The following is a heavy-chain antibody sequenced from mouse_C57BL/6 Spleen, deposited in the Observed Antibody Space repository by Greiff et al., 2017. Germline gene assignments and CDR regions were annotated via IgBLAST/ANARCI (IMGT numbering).Heavy chain of an antibody. J-gene: IGHJ1*03. CDR3: AREDKDFDV. CDR2: IDPSDSYT. V-gene: IGHV1-50*01. Sequence: QVQLQQPGAELVKPGASVKLSCKASGYTFTSYWMQWVKQRPGQGLEWIGEIDPSDSYTNYNQKFKGKATLTVDTSSSTAYMQLSSLTSEDSAVYYCAREDKDFDVWGTGTTVTVSS. CDR1: GYTFTSYW.